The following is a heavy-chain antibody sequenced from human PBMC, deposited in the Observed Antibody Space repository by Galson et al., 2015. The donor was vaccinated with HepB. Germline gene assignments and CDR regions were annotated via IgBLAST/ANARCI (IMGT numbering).Heavy chain of an antibody. CDR2: ISAYNGNT. Sequence: SVKVSCKAFGYTFTNYGISWVRQAPGQGLEWMGWISAYNGNTNYAQKLQGRVTMTTERSTSTAYMELTNLRSDDTAVYFCARDPLNWNKAGNRFDPWGQGTRVIVSS. J-gene: IGHJ5*02. V-gene: IGHV1-18*01. D-gene: IGHD1/OR15-1a*01. CDR1: GYTFTNYG. CDR3: ARDPLNWNKAGNRFDP.